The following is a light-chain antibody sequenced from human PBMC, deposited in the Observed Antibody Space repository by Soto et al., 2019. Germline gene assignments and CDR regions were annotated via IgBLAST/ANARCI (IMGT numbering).Light chain of an antibody. J-gene: IGLJ2*01. CDR1: SSDVGAYNY. CDR3: CSYAGTYSLL. CDR2: DVN. Sequence: QSVLTQPRSVSGSPGQSVAISCTGTSSDVGAYNYVSWFQQHPGKAPKLMMSDVNKRPSGVPDRFSGSKSGTTASLTISGLQAEDEADYYCCSYAGTYSLLFGGGTQLTVL. V-gene: IGLV2-11*01.